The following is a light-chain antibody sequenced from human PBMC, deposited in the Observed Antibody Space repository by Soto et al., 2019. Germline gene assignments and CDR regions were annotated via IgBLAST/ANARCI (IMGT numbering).Light chain of an antibody. CDR1: ASDLGGYTF. J-gene: IGLJ1*01. Sequence: QSALTQPPSASGSPGQSVSISCTGTASDLGGYTFVSWYQQHPGKAPKLLIYDVNKRPSGVPDRFSGSKSGNTASLTVSGLQAEDEADYYCSAHGGTNPYVFGTGTKLTVL. V-gene: IGLV2-8*01. CDR2: DVN. CDR3: SAHGGTNPYV.